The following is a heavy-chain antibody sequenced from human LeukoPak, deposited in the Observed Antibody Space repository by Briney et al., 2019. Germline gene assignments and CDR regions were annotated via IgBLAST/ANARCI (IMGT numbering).Heavy chain of an antibody. J-gene: IGHJ6*02. Sequence: GGSLRLSCAASGSTVSNYMSWVRQAPGKGLEWVSVIYTGGGTYYADSVKGRFTISRDNSKNTLYLQMNSLRAEDTAVYYCATRYGSGSYHMDVWGQGTTVTVSS. CDR1: GSTVSNY. CDR2: IYTGGGT. V-gene: IGHV3-66*01. D-gene: IGHD3-10*01. CDR3: ATRYGSGSYHMDV.